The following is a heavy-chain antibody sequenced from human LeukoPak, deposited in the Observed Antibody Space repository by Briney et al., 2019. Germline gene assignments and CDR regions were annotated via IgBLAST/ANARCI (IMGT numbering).Heavy chain of an antibody. Sequence: GGSLRLSCAASGFTFSSYSMNWVRQAPGKGLEWVSSISSSSSYIYYADSVKGRFTISRDNAKTSLYLQINSLRAEDTAVYYCAGGVRGASFDYWGQGTLVTVSS. CDR3: AGGVRGASFDY. CDR1: GFTFSSYS. D-gene: IGHD3-10*01. J-gene: IGHJ4*02. CDR2: ISSSSSYI. V-gene: IGHV3-21*01.